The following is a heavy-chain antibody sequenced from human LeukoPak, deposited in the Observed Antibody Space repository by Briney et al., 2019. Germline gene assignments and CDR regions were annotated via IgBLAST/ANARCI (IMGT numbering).Heavy chain of an antibody. Sequence: GGSLILSCAASGFTFSSFGMHWVRQAPGRGLEWVALILYDEKYYADSVKGRFTISRDNSKNILYLQMDSLRVEDTAVYYCARYCSGGCYSGVDYWGQGTLVTVPS. CDR3: ARYCSGGCYSGVDY. CDR2: ILYDEK. CDR1: GFTFSSFG. J-gene: IGHJ4*02. D-gene: IGHD2-15*01. V-gene: IGHV3-33*05.